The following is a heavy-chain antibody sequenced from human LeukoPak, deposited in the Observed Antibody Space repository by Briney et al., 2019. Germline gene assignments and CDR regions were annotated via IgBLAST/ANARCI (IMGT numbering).Heavy chain of an antibody. CDR3: ARVRSKFMVWGGDYDY. CDR2: IDPNSGGT. D-gene: IGHD3-10*01. Sequence: ASVKVSCKASGYTFTGYHMHWVRQAPGQGLEWMGWIDPNSGGTNYAQNFQARITMTRDTSISTVYMELGSLRSDDTAVYYCARVRSKFMVWGGDYDYWGQGTLVTVSS. CDR1: GYTFTGYH. V-gene: IGHV1-2*02. J-gene: IGHJ4*02.